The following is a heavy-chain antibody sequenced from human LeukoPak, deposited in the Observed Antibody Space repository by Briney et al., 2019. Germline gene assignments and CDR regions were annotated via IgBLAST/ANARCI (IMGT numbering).Heavy chain of an antibody. CDR3: ARDRRYCSSTSCYLFDP. J-gene: IGHJ5*02. Sequence: GASVKVSCKASGYTFTSYGISWVRQAPGQGLEWMGWISAYNGNTNYAQKLQGRVTMTTDTSTSTAYMELRSLRSDDTAVYYCARDRRYCSSTSCYLFDPWGQGTLVTVSS. CDR1: GYTFTSYG. D-gene: IGHD2-2*01. CDR2: ISAYNGNT. V-gene: IGHV1-18*01.